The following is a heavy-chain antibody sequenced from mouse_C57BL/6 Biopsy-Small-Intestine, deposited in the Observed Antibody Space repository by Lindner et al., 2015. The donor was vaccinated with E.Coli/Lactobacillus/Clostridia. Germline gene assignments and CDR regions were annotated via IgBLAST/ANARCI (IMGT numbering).Heavy chain of an antibody. Sequence: VQLQESGAELVKPGASVKISCKASGYVFSSHWMNWVKQRPGKGLEWIGQIYPGDGDTDYNGKFKGKATLTADKSSSTAYMQLNSLTSEDSAVYFCVRGERGDFDYWGQGTTLTVSS. CDR3: VRGERGDFDY. V-gene: IGHV1-80*01. J-gene: IGHJ2*01. CDR1: GYVFSSHW. CDR2: IYPGDGDT.